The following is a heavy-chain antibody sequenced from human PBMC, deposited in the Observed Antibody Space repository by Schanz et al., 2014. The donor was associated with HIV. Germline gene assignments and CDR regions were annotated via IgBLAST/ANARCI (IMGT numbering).Heavy chain of an antibody. CDR2: ISAYNGKT. CDR3: ARMSPSSTSYGDAFDV. Sequence: QVQLVQSGAEVKKPGASVKVSCKASGYIFTSNGISWVRQAPGQGLEWMGWISAYNGKTNYARKVQGRVTMTTDTSTTTAYMELSSLRSDDTAVYYCARMSPSSTSYGDAFDVWGQGTMITVSS. J-gene: IGHJ3*01. D-gene: IGHD2-2*01. V-gene: IGHV1-18*01. CDR1: GYIFTSNG.